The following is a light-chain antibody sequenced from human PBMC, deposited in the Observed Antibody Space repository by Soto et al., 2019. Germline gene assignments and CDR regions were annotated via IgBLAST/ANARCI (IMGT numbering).Light chain of an antibody. CDR2: AAS. J-gene: IGKJ1*01. CDR3: QHSYSNVWT. CDR1: QYITTY. V-gene: IGKV1-39*01. Sequence: DVQMAQSPSSLSASVGDRVTITCRASQYITTYLNWYQQKPGKAPKLLIYAASILQSGVPSRFSGRGSGTDFTLTISCLEAEDFATYYCQHSYSNVWTFGQGTRVEVK.